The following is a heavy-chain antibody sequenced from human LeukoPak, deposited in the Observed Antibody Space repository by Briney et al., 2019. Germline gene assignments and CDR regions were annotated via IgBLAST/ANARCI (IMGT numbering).Heavy chain of an antibody. CDR2: IFPGDSDT. Sequence: GESLKISCKSSGYSFSSYWIAWVRQMPGKGLEWMGIIFPGDSDTRYSPSFQGQVTISVDKSISTAYLQLSSLKASDTAMYYCARTEFQLLRGAMDVWGKGTTVTISS. V-gene: IGHV5-51*01. CDR1: GYSFSSYW. D-gene: IGHD2-2*01. J-gene: IGHJ6*03. CDR3: ARTEFQLLRGAMDV.